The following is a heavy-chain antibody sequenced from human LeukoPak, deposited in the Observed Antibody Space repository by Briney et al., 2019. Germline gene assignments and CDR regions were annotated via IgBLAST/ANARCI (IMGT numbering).Heavy chain of an antibody. Sequence: GGSLRLSCAASGFTFTSYAMSWVRQAPGKGLEWVSAISGSGANTYYADSVKGRFTISRDNSKDTLYLEMNSLRAEDTAAYYCAKGRDSSSRTGFDYWGQGTLVPVSS. CDR2: ISGSGANT. CDR1: GFTFTSYA. V-gene: IGHV3-23*01. CDR3: AKGRDSSSRTGFDY. J-gene: IGHJ4*02. D-gene: IGHD6-13*01.